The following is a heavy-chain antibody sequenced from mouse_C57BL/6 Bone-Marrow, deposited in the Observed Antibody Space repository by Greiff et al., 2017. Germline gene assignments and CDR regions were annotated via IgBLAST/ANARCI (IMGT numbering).Heavy chain of an antibody. CDR3: AITKGELRLLAWFAY. V-gene: IGHV1-26*01. J-gene: IGHJ3*01. D-gene: IGHD3-2*02. CDR1: GYTFTDYY. CDR2: INPNNGGT. Sequence: VQLQQSGPELVKPGASVKISCKASGYTFTDYYMNWVKQSHGKSLEWIGDINPNNGGTSYNQKFKGKATLTVDKSSSTAYMELRSLTSEDSAVYYCAITKGELRLLAWFAYYGQGTLVTVSA.